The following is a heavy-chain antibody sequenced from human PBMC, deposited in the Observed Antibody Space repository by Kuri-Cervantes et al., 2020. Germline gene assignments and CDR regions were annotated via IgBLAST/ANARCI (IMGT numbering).Heavy chain of an antibody. Sequence: GGSLRLSCVASGFTFSSYWMNWVRQAPGKGLEWVAVISYDGSTKFYADSVKSRFTLSRDNSKNTLYLQMNSLRAEDTAVYYCARDAGEIVVVPAVGTNYYNYMDVWGKGTTVTVSS. V-gene: IGHV3-30*03. CDR3: ARDAGEIVVVPAVGTNYYNYMDV. J-gene: IGHJ6*03. CDR2: ISYDGSTK. CDR1: GFTFSSYW. D-gene: IGHD2-2*01.